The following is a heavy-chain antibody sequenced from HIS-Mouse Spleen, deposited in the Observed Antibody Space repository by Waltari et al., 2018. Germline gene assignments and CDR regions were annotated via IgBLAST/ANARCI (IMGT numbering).Heavy chain of an antibody. Sequence: TFSSYAMHWVRQAPGKGLAWVAVISYDGSNKYYADSVKGRFTISRDNSKNTLYLQMNSLRAEDTAVYYCARDFFDRKYYYDSSPTYYYYGMDVWGQGTTVTVSS. J-gene: IGHJ6*02. D-gene: IGHD3-22*01. CDR2: ISYDGSNK. V-gene: IGHV3-30*04. CDR3: ARDFFDRKYYYDSSPTYYYYGMDV. CDR1: TFSSYA.